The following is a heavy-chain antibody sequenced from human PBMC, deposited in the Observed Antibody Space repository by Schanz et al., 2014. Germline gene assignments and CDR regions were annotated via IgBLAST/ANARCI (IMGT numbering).Heavy chain of an antibody. Sequence: EVQLVESGGGLVKPGGSLRLSCAASTSIFNHAWMSWVRQAPGKGLEWLSAISGSGGSTYYADSVKGRFTISRDNSKNTLYLQMNSLRAEDTAVYYCAKGRFGELSAFDIWGQGTMVTVSS. CDR2: ISGSGGST. CDR3: AKGRFGELSAFDI. V-gene: IGHV3-23*04. D-gene: IGHD3-10*01. CDR1: TSIFNHAW. J-gene: IGHJ3*02.